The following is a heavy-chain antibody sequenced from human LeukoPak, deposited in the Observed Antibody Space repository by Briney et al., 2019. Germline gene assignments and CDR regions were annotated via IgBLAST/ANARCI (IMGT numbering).Heavy chain of an antibody. V-gene: IGHV4-4*07. D-gene: IGHD3-16*02. J-gene: IGHJ4*02. CDR3: AREDPYYDYVWGSYRYGYYFDY. CDR2: LYTSGST. CDR1: GGSISSYY. Sequence: SETLSLTCTVSGGSISSYYWSWIRQPAGRGLEWIGRLYTSGSTDYSPSLKSRVTMSLDTSKNQFSLKLSSVTAADTAVYYCAREDPYYDYVWGSYRYGYYFDYWGQGTLVTVSS.